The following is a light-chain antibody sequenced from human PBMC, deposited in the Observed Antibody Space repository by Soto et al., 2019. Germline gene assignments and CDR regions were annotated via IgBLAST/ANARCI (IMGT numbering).Light chain of an antibody. Sequence: QSALTQPASVSGSPGQSITISCTGTSSDVGAYNFVSWHQQHPGKAPKLMIYNVYDRPSGISYRFSGSKSGNTASQTISGLQGEDEADYYCSAYTVSRTYVFGTGTKLTVL. CDR1: SSDVGAYNF. V-gene: IGLV2-14*03. CDR3: SAYTVSRTYV. J-gene: IGLJ1*01. CDR2: NVY.